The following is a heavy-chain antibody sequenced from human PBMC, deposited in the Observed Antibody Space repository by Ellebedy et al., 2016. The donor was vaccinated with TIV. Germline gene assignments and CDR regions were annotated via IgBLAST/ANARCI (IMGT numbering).Heavy chain of an antibody. D-gene: IGHD6-13*01. J-gene: IGHJ6*02. V-gene: IGHV3-23*01. CDR2: LTGISDRL. CDR3: ARERIAAVGDFYYYGMDV. CDR1: GFPYDGYA. Sequence: GESLKISCAASGFPYDGYAMSWVRQAPGTGLEWVAVLTGISDRLQHADSVKGRFTISRDNSKNTLFLQMNSLRAEDTAVYYCARERIAAVGDFYYYGMDVWGQGTTVTVSS.